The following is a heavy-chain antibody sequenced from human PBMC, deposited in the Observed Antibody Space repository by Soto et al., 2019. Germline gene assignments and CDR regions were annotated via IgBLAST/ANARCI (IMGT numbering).Heavy chain of an antibody. V-gene: IGHV3-23*01. CDR2: ITAGGFNT. CDR3: AKNLGGFSGYANFDY. Sequence: EVQLLESGGDLVQPGGSLRLSCVASGFTFSNDDLSWVRQASGKGLEWVSAITAGGFNTYYADSVKGRFTISRDNSKNTLYLQMNSPRAEAMAGYYCAKNLGGFSGYANFDYWGQGTLVTVSS. D-gene: IGHD5-12*01. CDR1: GFTFSNDD. J-gene: IGHJ4*02.